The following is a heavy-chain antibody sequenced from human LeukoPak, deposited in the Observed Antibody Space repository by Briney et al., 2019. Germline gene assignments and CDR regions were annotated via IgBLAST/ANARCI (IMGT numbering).Heavy chain of an antibody. D-gene: IGHD6-13*01. V-gene: IGHV1-69*05. CDR2: IIPIFATA. CDR3: ASATAGLYYFHY. Sequence: GASVKVSCKASGYTFTSYDINWVRQAPGQGLEWMGRIIPIFATANYAQKFQGRVTITTDESTTTAYMELSSLRSEDTAVYYCASATAGLYYFHYWGQGTLVTVSS. CDR1: GYTFTSYD. J-gene: IGHJ4*02.